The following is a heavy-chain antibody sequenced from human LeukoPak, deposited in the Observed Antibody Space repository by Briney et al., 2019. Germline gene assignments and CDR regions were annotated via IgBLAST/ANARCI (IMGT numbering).Heavy chain of an antibody. J-gene: IGHJ6*04. CDR2: ISAYNGNT. V-gene: IGHV1-18*04. Sequence: ASVKVSCKASGYTLTSYGISWVRQAPGQGLEWVGWISAYNGNTNYAQKLQGRVTMTTDTSTSTAYMELRSLRSDDTAVYYCARERGYSGSFYYYGMDVWGKGTTVTVSS. D-gene: IGHD5-12*01. CDR3: ARERGYSGSFYYYGMDV. CDR1: GYTLTSYG.